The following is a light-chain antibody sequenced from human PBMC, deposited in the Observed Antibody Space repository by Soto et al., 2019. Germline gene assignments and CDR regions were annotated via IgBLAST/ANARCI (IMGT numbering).Light chain of an antibody. V-gene: IGKV3-11*01. CDR3: QQRSNWPPIT. J-gene: IGKJ5*01. Sequence: EIVLTQSPATLSLSAGERAPLSCRARQSVSSYLAWYQQKPGQAPRLLIYDASNRATGIPARFSGSGSGTDFTLTISSLEPEDFAVYYCQQRSNWPPITFGQGTRLEIK. CDR1: QSVSSY. CDR2: DAS.